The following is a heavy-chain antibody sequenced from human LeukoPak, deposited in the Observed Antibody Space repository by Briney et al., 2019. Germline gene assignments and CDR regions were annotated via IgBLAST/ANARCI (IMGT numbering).Heavy chain of an antibody. CDR1: GFTFSSYG. J-gene: IGHJ4*02. Sequence: HPGGSLRLSCAASGFTFSSYGIHWVRQAPGKGLEWVAFIRYDGRSNYYADSVKGRFTISRDNAKNSLYLQMNSLRAEDTAVYYCAFDCGGDCYSEFDWGQGTLVTVSS. CDR2: IRYDGRSN. D-gene: IGHD2-21*02. V-gene: IGHV3-30*02. CDR3: AFDCGGDCYSEFD.